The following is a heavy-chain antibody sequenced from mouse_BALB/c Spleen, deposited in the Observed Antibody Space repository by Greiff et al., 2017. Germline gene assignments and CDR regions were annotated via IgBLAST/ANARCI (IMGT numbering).Heavy chain of an antibody. CDR2: ISYDGSN. CDR3: AREGDYGAVDY. CDR1: GYSITSGYY. D-gene: IGHD2-4*01. Sequence: EVQLQESGPGLVKPSQSLSLTCSVTGYSITSGYYWNWIRQFPGNKLEWMGYISYDGSNNYNPSLKNRISITRDTSKNQFFLKLNSVTTEDTATYYCAREGDYGAVDYWGQGTTLTVSS. V-gene: IGHV3-6*02. J-gene: IGHJ2*01.